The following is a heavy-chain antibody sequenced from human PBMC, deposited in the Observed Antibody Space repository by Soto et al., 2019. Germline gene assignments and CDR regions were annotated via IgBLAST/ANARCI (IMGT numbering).Heavy chain of an antibody. D-gene: IGHD2-15*01. V-gene: IGHV1-8*01. CDR3: ARGALGYCSGGSCYGYWYFDL. J-gene: IGHJ2*01. Sequence: QVQLVQSGAEVKKPGASVKVSCKASGYTFTSYDINWVRQATGQGLEWMGWMNPNSGNTGYAQKFQGRVTMTRKTSISTAYMGLSSLRSEDTAVYYCARGALGYCSGGSCYGYWYFDLWGRGTLVTVSS. CDR1: GYTFTSYD. CDR2: MNPNSGNT.